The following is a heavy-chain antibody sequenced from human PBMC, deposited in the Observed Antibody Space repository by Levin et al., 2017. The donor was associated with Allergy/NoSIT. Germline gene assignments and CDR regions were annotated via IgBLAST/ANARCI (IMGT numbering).Heavy chain of an antibody. CDR1: GGSIRGGGYH. V-gene: IGHV4-31*03. Sequence: SQTLSLTCTVSGGSIRGGGYHWTWISQHPEKGLEWIGYIYYSGSTFYNPSLKSRLMISVDTSKNQFSLNVSSVTAADTAVYYCAREDGSTFDFWGQGALVTVAS. CDR3: AREDGSTFDF. CDR2: IYYSGST. D-gene: IGHD2-2*03. J-gene: IGHJ4*02.